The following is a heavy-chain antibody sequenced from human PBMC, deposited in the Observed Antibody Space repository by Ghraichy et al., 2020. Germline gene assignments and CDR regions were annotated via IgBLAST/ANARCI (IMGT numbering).Heavy chain of an antibody. D-gene: IGHD6-13*01. Sequence: GGSLRLSCAASGFIFSSYGIHWVRQAPGKGLEWVAVIWYDGSNKYYADSVKGRFTISRDNSKNTLYLQMNSLRAEDTAVYYCARGQYSSNWSHWFDPWGQGTLVTVAS. V-gene: IGHV3-33*01. CDR2: IWYDGSNK. J-gene: IGHJ5*02. CDR3: ARGQYSSNWSHWFDP. CDR1: GFIFSSYG.